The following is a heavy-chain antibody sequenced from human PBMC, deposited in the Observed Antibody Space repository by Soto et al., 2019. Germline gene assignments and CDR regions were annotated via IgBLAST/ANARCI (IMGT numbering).Heavy chain of an antibody. V-gene: IGHV4-4*02. J-gene: IGHJ3*01. CDR1: GDSISRSVW. CDR3: ATFCTGDCDSISYAFSV. Sequence: QVQLQESGPGLVQPSETLSLTCAVSGDSISRSVWWTWVRQSPGKGLEWIGDAYHTGNTNYSPSLRARVTITVDKSKNLFSLFLNSVTAADTAIYSCATFCTGDCDSISYAFSVWGHGTMVTVSS. CDR2: AYHTGNT. D-gene: IGHD2-21*02.